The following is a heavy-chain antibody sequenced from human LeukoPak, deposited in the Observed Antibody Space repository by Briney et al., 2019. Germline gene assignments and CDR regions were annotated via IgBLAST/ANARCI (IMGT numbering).Heavy chain of an antibody. Sequence: PGGSLRLSCAASGFTLSSYCMSWVRQAGKGLEWVANIKQDGSEKYYVDSVKGRFTISRDNAKNSLYLQMNSLRAEDTAVYYCARGSSFRDYWGQGTLVTVSS. J-gene: IGHJ4*02. CDR1: GFTLSSYC. V-gene: IGHV3-7*01. CDR3: ARGSSFRDY. CDR2: IKQDGSEK.